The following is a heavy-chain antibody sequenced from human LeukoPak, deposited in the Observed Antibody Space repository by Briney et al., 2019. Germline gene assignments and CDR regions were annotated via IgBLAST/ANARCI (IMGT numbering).Heavy chain of an antibody. CDR2: IYHSGST. CDR1: GGSISSGGYS. V-gene: IGHV4-30-2*01. Sequence: SETLSLTCAVSGGSISSGGYSWSWIRQPPGKGLEWIGYIYHSGSTYYNPSLKSRVTISVDRSKNQFSLKLSSVTAADTAVYYCATTEVEMATIVDYWGQGTLVTVSS. J-gene: IGHJ4*02. D-gene: IGHD5-24*01. CDR3: ATTEVEMATIVDY.